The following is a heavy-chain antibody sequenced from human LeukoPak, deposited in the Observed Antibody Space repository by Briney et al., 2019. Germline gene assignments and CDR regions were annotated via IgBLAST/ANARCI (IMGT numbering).Heavy chain of an antibody. D-gene: IGHD3-22*01. J-gene: IGHJ4*02. V-gene: IGHV3-9*01. CDR2: ISWNSGSI. CDR1: GFTFDDYA. Sequence: SLRLSCAASGFTFDDYAMHWVRQAPGKGLEWVSGISWNSGSIGYADSVKGRFTISRDNAKNSLYLQMNSLRAEDTALYYCAKGYYDSSGYFDYWGQGTLVTVSS. CDR3: AKGYYDSSGYFDY.